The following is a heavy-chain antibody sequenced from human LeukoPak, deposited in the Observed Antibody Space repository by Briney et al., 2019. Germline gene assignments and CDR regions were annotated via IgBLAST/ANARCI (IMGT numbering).Heavy chain of an antibody. D-gene: IGHD3-22*01. J-gene: IGHJ3*02. CDR1: GFTFTTSL. Sequence: GGSLRLSCAASGFTFTTSLMSWVRQAPGKGLEWVANIEQDGSEKYYVDFVKGRFTISRDNAKNSLYLQMNSLRAEDTAVYYCVRYYDGTGYYQSNDAFDIWGQGTMVTVSS. CDR2: IEQDGSEK. CDR3: VRYYDGTGYYQSNDAFDI. V-gene: IGHV3-7*01.